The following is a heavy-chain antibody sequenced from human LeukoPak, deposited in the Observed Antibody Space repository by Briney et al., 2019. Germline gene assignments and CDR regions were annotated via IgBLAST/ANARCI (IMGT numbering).Heavy chain of an antibody. CDR3: AKDGSSAYYDSGGYYLS. CDR1: GFTFSSYA. CDR2: ISGSGGST. Sequence: GGSLRLSCAASGFTFSSYAMSWVRQAPGKGLEWVSAISGSGGSTYYADSVKGRFTISRDNSKNTLYLQMNSLRAEDTAVYYCAKDGSSAYYDSGGYYLSWGQGTLVTVSS. J-gene: IGHJ5*02. V-gene: IGHV3-23*01. D-gene: IGHD3-22*01.